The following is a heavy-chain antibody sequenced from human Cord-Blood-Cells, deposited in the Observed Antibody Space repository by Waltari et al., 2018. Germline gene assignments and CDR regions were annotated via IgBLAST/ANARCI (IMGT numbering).Heavy chain of an antibody. CDR2: INSDGSST. CDR1: GFTFSSYW. CDR3: ARDGAARDAFDI. J-gene: IGHJ3*02. Sequence: EVQLVESGGGLVQPGGSLRLSCAASGFTFSSYWMHWVRQAPGKGLVCVARINSDGSSTSYADSVKGLFTISRGNAKNTLYLQMNSLRAEDTAVYYCARDGAARDAFDIWGQGTMVTVSS. V-gene: IGHV3-74*01. D-gene: IGHD6-6*01.